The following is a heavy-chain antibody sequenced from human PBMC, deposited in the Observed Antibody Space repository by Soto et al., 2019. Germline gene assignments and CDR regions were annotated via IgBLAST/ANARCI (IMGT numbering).Heavy chain of an antibody. V-gene: IGHV3-33*01. CDR1: GFTFSSYG. D-gene: IGHD2-15*01. Sequence: QVQLVESGGGVVQPGRSLRLSCAASGFTFSSYGMHWVRQAPGKGLEWVAVIWYDGSNKYYADSVKGRFTISRDNSKNTLYLQMNSLRAEDTAVYYCARQLGYCSGGSCYTDAFDIWGQGTMVTVSS. J-gene: IGHJ3*02. CDR3: ARQLGYCSGGSCYTDAFDI. CDR2: IWYDGSNK.